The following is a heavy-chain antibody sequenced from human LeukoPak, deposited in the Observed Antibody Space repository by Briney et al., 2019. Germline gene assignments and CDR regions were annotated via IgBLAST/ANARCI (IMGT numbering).Heavy chain of an antibody. Sequence: PSETLSLTCTVPGGSVNGYDWNWIRQAPGKGLQWIGFIHYSGLTVYSPSLQSRVSMSVDTSRNQFSLDLSSVTAADTALYYCARDPPEDEWNSLDSWGQGILVTVSS. J-gene: IGHJ4*02. V-gene: IGHV4-59*02. D-gene: IGHD1-7*01. CDR1: GGSVNGYD. CDR3: ARDPPEDEWNSLDS. CDR2: IHYSGLT.